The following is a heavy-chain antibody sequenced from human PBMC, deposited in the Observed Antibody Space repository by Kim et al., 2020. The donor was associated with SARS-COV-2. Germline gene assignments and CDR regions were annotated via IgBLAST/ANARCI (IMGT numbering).Heavy chain of an antibody. J-gene: IGHJ4*02. V-gene: IGHV3-48*02. CDR2: ISSSSSTI. D-gene: IGHD3-3*01. CDR3: ARRGPLEWLLSVDY. CDR1: GFTFSSYS. Sequence: GGSLRLSCAASGFTFSSYSMNWVRQAPGKGLEWVSYISSSSSTIYYADSVKGRFTISRDNAKNSLYLQMNSLRDEDTAVYYCARRGPLEWLLSVDYWGQGTLVTVSS.